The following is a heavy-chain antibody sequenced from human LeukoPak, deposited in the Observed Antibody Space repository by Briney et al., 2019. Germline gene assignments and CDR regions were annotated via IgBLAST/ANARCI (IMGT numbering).Heavy chain of an antibody. V-gene: IGHV3-30*04. J-gene: IGHJ4*02. D-gene: IGHD3-3*01. CDR1: GFTFSSYA. Sequence: GRSLRLSCAASGFTFSSYAMHWVRQAPGKGLEWVAVISDDGSNKYYADSVKGRFTISRDNSKNTLYLQMNSLRAEDTAVYYCARGMYYDFWSDGNFDYWGQGTLVTVSS. CDR3: ARGMYYDFWSDGNFDY. CDR2: ISDDGSNK.